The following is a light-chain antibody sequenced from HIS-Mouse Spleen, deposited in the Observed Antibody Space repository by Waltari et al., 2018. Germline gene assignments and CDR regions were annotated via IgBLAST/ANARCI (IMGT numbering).Light chain of an antibody. CDR1: SSDVGGYNY. J-gene: IGLJ1*01. CDR3: CSYAGSYV. Sequence: QSALTQPRSVSGSPGQSVTISCTGTSSDVGGYNYVSLYQQHPGKAPKLMIYDVRKRPSGVTDRFSGSKSGNTASLTISGLQAEDEADYYCCSYAGSYVFGTGTKVTVL. V-gene: IGLV2-11*01. CDR2: DVR.